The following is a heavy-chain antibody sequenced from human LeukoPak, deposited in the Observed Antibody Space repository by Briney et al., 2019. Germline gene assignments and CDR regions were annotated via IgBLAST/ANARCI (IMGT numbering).Heavy chain of an antibody. CDR1: GGSISSGGYY. Sequence: PSETLSLTCTVSGGSISSGGYYWSWIRQPPGKGLEWIGYIYHSGSTYYNPSLKSRVSISVDRSKNQFSLKLSSVTAADTAVYYCARGTVLEVVPAAMECDPFDIWGQGTMVTVSS. V-gene: IGHV4-30-2*01. J-gene: IGHJ3*02. D-gene: IGHD2-2*01. CDR3: ARGTVLEVVPAAMECDPFDI. CDR2: IYHSGST.